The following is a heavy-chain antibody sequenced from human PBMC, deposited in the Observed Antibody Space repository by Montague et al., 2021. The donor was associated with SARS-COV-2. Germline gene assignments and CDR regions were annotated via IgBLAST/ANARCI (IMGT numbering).Heavy chain of an antibody. CDR1: GFTFSSYA. CDR3: ARDLEYSSSPPFDY. J-gene: IGHJ4*02. CDR2: ISYDGSNK. V-gene: IGHV3-30-3*01. D-gene: IGHD6-6*01. Sequence: SLRLSCAASGFTFSSYAMHWVRQAPGKGLEWVAVISYDGSNKYYADSVKDRFTISRDNSKNTLYLQMNSLRAEDTAVYYCARDLEYSSSPPFDYWGQGTLVTVSS.